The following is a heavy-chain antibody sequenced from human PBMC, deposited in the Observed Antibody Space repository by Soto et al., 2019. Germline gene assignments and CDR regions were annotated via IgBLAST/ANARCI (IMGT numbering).Heavy chain of an antibody. V-gene: IGHV3-21*01. Sequence: EVQLVESGGGLVKPGGSLRLSCAASGFTFSSYSMNWVRQAPGKGLEWVSSISSSSSYIYYADSVKGRFTISRDNAKNSRYLKMNSLRAEDTAVYYCAREVWFSPYYFDYWGQGTLVTVSS. CDR1: GFTFSSYS. D-gene: IGHD3-10*01. CDR3: AREVWFSPYYFDY. J-gene: IGHJ4*02. CDR2: ISSSSSYI.